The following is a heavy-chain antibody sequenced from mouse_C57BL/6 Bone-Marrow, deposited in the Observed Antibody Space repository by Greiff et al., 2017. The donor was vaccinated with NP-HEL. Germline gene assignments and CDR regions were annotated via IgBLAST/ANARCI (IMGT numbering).Heavy chain of an antibody. J-gene: IGHJ2*01. CDR1: GYTFTEYT. V-gene: IGHV1-62-2*01. CDR2: FYPGGGRI. Sequence: VQLLESGAALVQPGASLKLSCKSSGYTFTEYTIHWVKQRSGKGLEWIGWFYPGGGRIKYNEKFKDKATLTGDKTSSTVYMELSRLPSEDSAGYFCARHESVYCGRSYYGDYWGQGTTLTVS. D-gene: IGHD1-1*01. CDR3: ARHESVYCGRSYYGDY.